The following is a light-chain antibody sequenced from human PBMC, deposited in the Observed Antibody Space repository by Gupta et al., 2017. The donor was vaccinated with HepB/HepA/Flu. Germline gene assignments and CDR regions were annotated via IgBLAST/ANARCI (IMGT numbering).Light chain of an antibody. CDR1: SSNIGTNT. CDR2: RNN. Sequence: QSVLTQPPSASGTPGQMVTISCSGSSSNIGTNTVSWYQQFPRTAPRLLIYRNNERPSGVPERFSGSKSGASASLAISGLRSEDEADYYCATWDDSLTGVVFGGGTKLTV. J-gene: IGLJ3*02. CDR3: ATWDDSLTGVV. V-gene: IGLV1-44*01.